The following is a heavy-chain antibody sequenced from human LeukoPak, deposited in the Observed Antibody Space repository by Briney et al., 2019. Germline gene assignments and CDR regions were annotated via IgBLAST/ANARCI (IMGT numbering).Heavy chain of an antibody. CDR1: GGSFSGYY. CDR3: ARGGPLYCSGGSCYSRPEGEYFDY. D-gene: IGHD2-15*01. CDR2: INHSGST. J-gene: IGHJ4*02. Sequence: SETLSLTCAVYGGSFSGYYWSWIRQPPGKGLEWIGEINHSGSTNYNPSLKSRVTISVDTSKNQFSLKLSSVTAADTAVYCCARGGPLYCSGGSCYSRPEGEYFDYWGQGTLVTVSS. V-gene: IGHV4-34*01.